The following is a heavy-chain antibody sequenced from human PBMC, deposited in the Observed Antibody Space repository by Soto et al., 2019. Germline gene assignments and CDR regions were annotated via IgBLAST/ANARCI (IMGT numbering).Heavy chain of an antibody. J-gene: IGHJ6*02. CDR3: ARDLGVVTTLDYYYGMDV. CDR2: IIPIFGTA. Sequence: ASVKVSCKASGGTFSSYAISWVRQAPGQGLEWMGGIIPIFGTANYAQKFQGRVTITADESTSTAYMELSSLRSEDTAVYYCARDLGVVTTLDYYYGMDVWGQGTTVTVSS. D-gene: IGHD3-3*01. V-gene: IGHV1-69*13. CDR1: GGTFSSYA.